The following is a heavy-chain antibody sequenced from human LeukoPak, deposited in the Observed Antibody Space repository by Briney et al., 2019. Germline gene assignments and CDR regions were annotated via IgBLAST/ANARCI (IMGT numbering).Heavy chain of an antibody. J-gene: IGHJ4*02. D-gene: IGHD5-12*01. CDR3: ATGIVATQRPFDY. CDR1: GYTLTELS. CDR2: FDPEDGET. Sequence: ASVKVSCKVSGYTLTELSMHWVRQAPGKGLEGMGGFDPEDGETIYAQKFQGRVTMTEDTSTDTADMELSSLRSEDTAVSYCATGIVATQRPFDYWGQGTLVTVSS. V-gene: IGHV1-24*01.